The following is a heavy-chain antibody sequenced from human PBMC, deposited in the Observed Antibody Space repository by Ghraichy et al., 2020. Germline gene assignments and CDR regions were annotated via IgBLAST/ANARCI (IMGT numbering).Heavy chain of an antibody. J-gene: IGHJ6*02. CDR3: AREPSDYGDYYYYYGMDV. V-gene: IGHV1-69*13. CDR2: IIPIFGTA. D-gene: IGHD4-17*01. CDR1: GGTFSSYA. Sequence: SVKVSCKASGGTFSSYAISWVRQAPGQGLEWMGGIIPIFGTANYAQKFQGRVTITADESTSTAYMELSSLRSEDTAVYYCAREPSDYGDYYYYYGMDVWGQGTTVTVSS.